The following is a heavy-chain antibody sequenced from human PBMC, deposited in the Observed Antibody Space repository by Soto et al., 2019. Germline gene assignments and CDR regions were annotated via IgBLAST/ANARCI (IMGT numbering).Heavy chain of an antibody. V-gene: IGHV1-69*02. CDR1: GGTFSSYT. J-gene: IGHJ6*03. CDR3: ARYPTTTVGYYYYYYMDV. CDR2: IIPILGIA. D-gene: IGHD4-17*01. Sequence: QVQLVQSGAEVKKPGSSVKVSCKASGGTFSSYTISWVRQAPGQGLEWMGRIIPILGIANYAQKFQGRVTITADKTTSTAYMELSSLRSEDTAVYYCARYPTTTVGYYYYYYMDVWGKGTTVTVSS.